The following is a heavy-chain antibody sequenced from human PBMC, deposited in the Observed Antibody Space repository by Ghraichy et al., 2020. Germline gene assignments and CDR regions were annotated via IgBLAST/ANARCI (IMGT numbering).Heavy chain of an antibody. CDR1: GFTFSNYW. Sequence: GGSLRLSCVDSGFTFSNYWMTSIRQTPGKGLEWVANINEDGGEAYFVDSVKARFTVSRDNAKNSLFLQMSSLKVEDTGVYFCARRRGSFYFDFWGQGTRVSVSS. D-gene: IGHD3-16*01. CDR3: ARRRGSFYFDF. CDR2: INEDGGEA. J-gene: IGHJ4*02. V-gene: IGHV3-7*01.